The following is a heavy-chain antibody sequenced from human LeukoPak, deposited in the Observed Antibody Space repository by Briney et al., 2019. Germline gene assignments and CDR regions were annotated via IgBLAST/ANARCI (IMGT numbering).Heavy chain of an antibody. Sequence: PSETLSLTCTVSGGSISSYYWSWIRQPAGKGLEWIGRIYTSGSTNYNPSLKSRVTMSVDTSKNQFSLKLSSVTAADTAVYYCARLVYSSGWYGGQDWCFDLWGRGTLVTVSS. J-gene: IGHJ2*01. V-gene: IGHV4-4*07. CDR1: GGSISSYY. CDR2: IYTSGST. D-gene: IGHD6-19*01. CDR3: ARLVYSSGWYGGQDWCFDL.